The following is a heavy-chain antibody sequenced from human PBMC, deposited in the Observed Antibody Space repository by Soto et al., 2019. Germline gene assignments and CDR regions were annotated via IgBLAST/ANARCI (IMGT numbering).Heavy chain of an antibody. CDR1: GGSISSYY. CDR3: ARLVGVRDYYYGMDV. V-gene: IGHV4-59*08. D-gene: IGHD3-16*01. J-gene: IGHJ6*02. CDR2: IYYSGST. Sequence: PSETLSLTCTVSGGSISSYYWSWIRQPPGKGLEWIGYIYYSGSTNYNPSLKSRVTISVDTSKNQFSLKLSSVTAADTAVYYCARLVGVRDYYYGMDVWGQGTTVTVSS.